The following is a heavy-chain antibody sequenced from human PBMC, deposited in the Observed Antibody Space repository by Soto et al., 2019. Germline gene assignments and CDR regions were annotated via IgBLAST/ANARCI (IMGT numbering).Heavy chain of an antibody. Sequence: QIELQESGPGLVKPSQTLFLTCFLSGYFICPVGYYWSWIRHHPGQGLEWIGSFYSSGSIIYNPYLRSRVSITGDMSTNQFSMSLTSVTAADTARYYCARMYSSGSGWFHPWGQGTLVTVSS. CDR3: ARMYSSGSGWFHP. CDR1: GYFICPVGYY. CDR2: FYSSGSI. V-gene: IGHV4-31*03. J-gene: IGHJ5*02. D-gene: IGHD6-19*01.